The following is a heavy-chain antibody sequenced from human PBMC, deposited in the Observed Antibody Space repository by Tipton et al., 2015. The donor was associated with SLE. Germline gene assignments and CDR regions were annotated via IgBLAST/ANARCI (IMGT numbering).Heavy chain of an antibody. J-gene: IGHJ4*02. CDR1: GFTFSSYG. D-gene: IGHD6-19*01. Sequence: SLRLSCAASGFTFSSYGMHWVRQAPGKGLEWVAVIWYDGSNKYYADSVKGRFTISRDNSKNTLYLQMNSLRAEDTAVYYCARGIAVAAGYFDYWGQGTLVTVSS. CDR2: IWYDGSNK. V-gene: IGHV3-33*01. CDR3: ARGIAVAAGYFDY.